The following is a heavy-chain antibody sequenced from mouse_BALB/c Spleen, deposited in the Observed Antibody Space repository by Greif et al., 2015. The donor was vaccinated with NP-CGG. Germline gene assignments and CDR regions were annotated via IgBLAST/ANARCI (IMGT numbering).Heavy chain of an antibody. V-gene: IGHV1-9*01. CDR2: ILPGSGST. CDR3: ARLEMEGNSWFAY. D-gene: IGHD2-1*01. J-gene: IGHJ3*01. Sequence: VKLMESGAELMKPGASVKISCKATGYTFSSYWIEWVKQRPGHGLEWIGEILPGSGSTNYNEKFKGKATFTADTSSNTAYMQLSSLTSEDSAVYYCARLEMEGNSWFAYWGQGTLVTVSA. CDR1: GYTFSSYW.